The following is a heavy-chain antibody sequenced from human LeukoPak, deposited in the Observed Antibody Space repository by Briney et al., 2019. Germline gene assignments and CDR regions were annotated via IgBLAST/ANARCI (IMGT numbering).Heavy chain of an antibody. Sequence: PSETLSLTCSVSSGFISSYYWSWIRQPPGKGLEWIGYIYYSGSTNYNPSLKSRVTISVDTSKNQFSLKLSFVTAADTAVYYCARHQASNSGYSGYDFDYWGQGALVTVSS. CDR3: ARHQASNSGYSGYDFDY. J-gene: IGHJ4*02. D-gene: IGHD5-12*01. CDR2: IYYSGST. V-gene: IGHV4-59*08. CDR1: SGFISSYY.